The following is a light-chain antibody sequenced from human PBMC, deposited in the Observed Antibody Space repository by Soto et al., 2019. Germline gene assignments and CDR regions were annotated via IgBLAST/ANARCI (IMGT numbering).Light chain of an antibody. Sequence: DVAMTQSPLSLPVTLGQPASISCRSSQSLVYSDGNTYLSWFQQRPGQSPRRLIYKVSNRDSGVPDRFSGSGSGTDFTLKISRVEAADVGVYYCMQHTHWPWTFGQGTKVEIK. CDR2: KVS. CDR1: QSLVYSDGNTY. CDR3: MQHTHWPWT. V-gene: IGKV2-30*01. J-gene: IGKJ1*01.